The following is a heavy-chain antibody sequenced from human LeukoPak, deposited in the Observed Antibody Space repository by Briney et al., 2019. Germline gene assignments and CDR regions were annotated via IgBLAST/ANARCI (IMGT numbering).Heavy chain of an antibody. V-gene: IGHV4-39*07. Sequence: PSETLSLTCTVSGDSISSSSYYWGWIRQPPGKGLEWIGSIYYSGSTYYNPSLKSRVTISVDTTKNQFSLKLSSVTAADTAVYYCARDITGSFDYWGQGNLVTVSS. J-gene: IGHJ4*02. CDR2: IYYSGST. D-gene: IGHD1-14*01. CDR1: GDSISSSSYY. CDR3: ARDITGSFDY.